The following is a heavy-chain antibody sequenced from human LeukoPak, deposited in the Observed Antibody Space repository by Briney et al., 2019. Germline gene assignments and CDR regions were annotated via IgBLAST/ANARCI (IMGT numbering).Heavy chain of an antibody. CDR1: GFTFSAYW. CDR3: AKVRLGYCSGGSCSRGGTSMDV. Sequence: PGGSLRLSCAASGFTFSAYWMHWVRQVPGKGLVWVSRINNDGTATFFADSVKGRFTISRDNAKNTLYLQMDSLRAEDTAVYYCAKVRLGYCSGGSCSRGGTSMDVWGRGTTVTISS. V-gene: IGHV3-74*01. D-gene: IGHD2-15*01. J-gene: IGHJ6*03. CDR2: INNDGTAT.